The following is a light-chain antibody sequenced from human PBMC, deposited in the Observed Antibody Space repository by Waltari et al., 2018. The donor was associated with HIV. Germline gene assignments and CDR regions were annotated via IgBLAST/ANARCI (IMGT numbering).Light chain of an antibody. Sequence: DIQMTQSQYSLSASVGDRVTITCLASQDISNYLNWYQQKPGKAPKLLIYDASNLETGVPSRFSGSRSGTDFTFTISSLQPEDIATYYCQQYDNLLYSFGQGTKLEIK. J-gene: IGKJ2*03. CDR2: DAS. CDR3: QQYDNLLYS. CDR1: QDISNY. V-gene: IGKV1-33*01.